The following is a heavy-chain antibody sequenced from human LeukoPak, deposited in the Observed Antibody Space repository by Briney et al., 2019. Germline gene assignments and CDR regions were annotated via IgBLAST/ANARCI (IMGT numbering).Heavy chain of an antibody. CDR2: ISGYNGNT. J-gene: IGHJ4*02. Sequence: GASVKVSCKASGYTFTTYGISWVRQAPGQGLEWMGWISGYNGNTNYAQKFQGRVTMTTDTFTSTAYMELRSLRSVDTAVYYCARDDSTTVYCSGSSCYGDYWGQGTLVTVSS. CDR3: ARDDSTTVYCSGSSCYGDY. D-gene: IGHD2-15*01. CDR1: GYTFTTYG. V-gene: IGHV1-18*01.